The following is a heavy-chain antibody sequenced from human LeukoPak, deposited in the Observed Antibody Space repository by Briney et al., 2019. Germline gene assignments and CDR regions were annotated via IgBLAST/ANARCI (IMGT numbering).Heavy chain of an antibody. D-gene: IGHD2-15*01. Sequence: GSSVKVSCKASGGTFSSYTMSWVRQAPGQGLEWMGRIIPILGIANYAQKFHGRVTITADKSTSTAYMELSSLRSEDTAVYYCARGAIYCSGGSCYPNYFDYWGQGTLVTVSS. J-gene: IGHJ4*02. CDR3: ARGAIYCSGGSCYPNYFDY. V-gene: IGHV1-69*02. CDR2: IIPILGIA. CDR1: GGTFSSYT.